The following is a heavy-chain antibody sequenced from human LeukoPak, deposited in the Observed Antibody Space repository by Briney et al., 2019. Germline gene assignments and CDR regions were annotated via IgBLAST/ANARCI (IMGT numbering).Heavy chain of an antibody. CDR3: ARGRTGIAARWFDP. J-gene: IGHJ5*02. CDR2: IIPIFGTA. Sequence: ASVKVSCKASGGTFSSYAISWVRQAPGQGLEWMGGIIPIFGTANYAQKFQGRVTITRNTSISTAYMELSSLRSEDTAVYYCARGRTGIAARWFDPWGQGTLVTVSS. D-gene: IGHD6-6*01. CDR1: GGTFSSYA. V-gene: IGHV1-69*05.